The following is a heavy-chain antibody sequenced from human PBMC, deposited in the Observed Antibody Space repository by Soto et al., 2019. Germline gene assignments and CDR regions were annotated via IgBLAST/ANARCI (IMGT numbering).Heavy chain of an antibody. D-gene: IGHD3-9*01. CDR1: GYTFTSYD. V-gene: IGHV1-8*01. CDR3: ARTGSMPGYR. J-gene: IGHJ2*01. Sequence: QVQLVQSGAEVKKPGASVKVSCKASGYTFTSYDINWVGQATGQGLEWMGWMNPNSGKTGYAQKFRGRVPMSRTTAISTAYMALSSLRSEATAVYYCARTGSMPGYRWGRGTLVSVSS. CDR2: MNPNSGKT.